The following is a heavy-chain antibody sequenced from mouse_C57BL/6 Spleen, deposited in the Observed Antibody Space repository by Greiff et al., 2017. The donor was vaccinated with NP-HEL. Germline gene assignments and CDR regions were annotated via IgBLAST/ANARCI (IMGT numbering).Heavy chain of an antibody. D-gene: IGHD1-1*01. J-gene: IGHJ2*01. CDR2: IYPGSGST. CDR1: GYTFTSYW. V-gene: IGHV1-55*01. Sequence: QVHVKQPGAELVKPGASVKMSCKASGYTFTSYWITWVKQRPGQGLEWIGDIYPGSGSTNYNEKFKSKATLTVDTSSSTAYMQLSSLTSEDSAVYYSARGGGSSDFDDWGQGTTLTVAS. CDR3: ARGGGSSDFDD.